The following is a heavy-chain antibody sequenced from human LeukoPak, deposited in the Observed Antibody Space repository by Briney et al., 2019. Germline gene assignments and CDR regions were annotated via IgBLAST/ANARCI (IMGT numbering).Heavy chain of an antibody. Sequence: GGSLRLSCAASGFTFTSDAMSWVRQAPGKGLEWVSAISGSGGSTYYADPVKGRFTISRDNCKSTLFLQMNSLRAEDTAVYYCAKDPRVGSRVATPCHWGQGTLVTVSS. CDR1: GFTFTSDA. D-gene: IGHD5-24*01. V-gene: IGHV3-23*01. CDR3: AKDPRVGSRVATPCH. CDR2: ISGSGGST. J-gene: IGHJ4*02.